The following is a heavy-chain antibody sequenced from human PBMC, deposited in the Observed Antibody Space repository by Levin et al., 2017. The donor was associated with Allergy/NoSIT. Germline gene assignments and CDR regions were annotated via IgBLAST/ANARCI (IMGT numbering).Heavy chain of an antibody. V-gene: IGHV4-30-2*01. CDR2: IYLSGST. J-gene: IGHJ4*02. D-gene: IGHD5-18*01. Sequence: SETLSLTCAVSGGSISSGGYSWSWIRQPPGKGLEWIGNIYLSGSTNDNPSLKSRVTISVDRSKKQFPRKLSYVTAADTAVYYCASVAGYSYGYYVDYWGPGTLVTVSS. CDR3: ASVAGYSYGYYVDY. CDR1: GGSISSGGYS.